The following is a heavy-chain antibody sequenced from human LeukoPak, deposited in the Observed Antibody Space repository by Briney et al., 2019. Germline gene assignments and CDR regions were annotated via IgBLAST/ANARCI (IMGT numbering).Heavy chain of an antibody. V-gene: IGHV3-74*01. CDR3: VSFYETY. D-gene: IGHD2/OR15-2a*01. Sequence: GRSLRLSCAASGNYWMHWVRQAPGKGLVWVSHIGSGGSWTSYADSVKGRFTISKDNAKNTVYLQMNNLRAEDTAVYYCVSFYETYWGRGTLVTVSS. CDR2: IGSGGSWT. J-gene: IGHJ4*02. CDR1: GNYW.